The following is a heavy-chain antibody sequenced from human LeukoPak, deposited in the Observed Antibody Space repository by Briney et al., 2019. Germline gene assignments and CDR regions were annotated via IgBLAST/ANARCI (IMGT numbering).Heavy chain of an antibody. V-gene: IGHV3-30*02. CDR1: GFTFTSYG. CDR3: ARDTGDYYDSSGYYYAGWFDP. CDR2: IRSDGNNK. Sequence: GGSLRLSCTASGFTFTSYGMHWVRQAPGKGLEWAAFIRSDGNNKFYTDSLKGRFTVSRDNSRNNVYLQMNSLRIEDTAVYYCARDTGDYYDSSGYYYAGWFDPWGRGTLVTVSS. J-gene: IGHJ5*02. D-gene: IGHD3-22*01.